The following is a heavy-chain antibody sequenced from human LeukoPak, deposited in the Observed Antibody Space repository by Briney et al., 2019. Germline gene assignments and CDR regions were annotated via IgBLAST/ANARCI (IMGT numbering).Heavy chain of an antibody. CDR2: ISSSSSYI. D-gene: IGHD1-26*01. CDR3: ATSYRRGYASSPGDY. Sequence: GGSLRLSCAASGFTFSSYSMNWVRQAPGKGLEWVSSISSSSSYIYYADSVKGRFTISRDNAKNSLYLQMNSLRAEDTAVYYCATSYRRGYASSPGDYWGQGTLVTVSS. V-gene: IGHV3-21*01. J-gene: IGHJ4*02. CDR1: GFTFSSYS.